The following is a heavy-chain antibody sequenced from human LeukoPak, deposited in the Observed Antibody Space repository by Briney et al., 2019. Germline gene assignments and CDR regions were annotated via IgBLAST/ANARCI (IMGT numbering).Heavy chain of an antibody. CDR3: ARDLPYGSGSYGLGVDP. CDR2: MNPNSGNT. D-gene: IGHD3-10*01. Sequence: GASVKVSCKASGYTFTSYDINWVRQATGQGLEWMGWMNPNSGNTGYAQKFQGRVTMTRNTSISTAYMELSSLRSEDTAVYYCARDLPYGSGSYGLGVDPWGQGTLVTVSS. CDR1: GYTFTSYD. V-gene: IGHV1-8*01. J-gene: IGHJ5*02.